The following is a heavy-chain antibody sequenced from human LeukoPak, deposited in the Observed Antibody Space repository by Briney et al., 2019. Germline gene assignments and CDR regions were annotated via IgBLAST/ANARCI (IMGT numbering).Heavy chain of an antibody. CDR1: GFPLSIYA. J-gene: IGHJ3*02. CDR2: ISSSGSTK. D-gene: IGHD6-13*01. V-gene: IGHV3-48*03. Sequence: PGGSLRLSCAASGFPLSIYAVSWVRQAPGKGLEWVSYISSSGSTKYSAASVNAQSTISRVTTKNSLSMQMNYLRAEDTAVYYCARYPPPYIAAAGTDAFDIWGQGTMVTVSS. CDR3: ARYPPPYIAAAGTDAFDI.